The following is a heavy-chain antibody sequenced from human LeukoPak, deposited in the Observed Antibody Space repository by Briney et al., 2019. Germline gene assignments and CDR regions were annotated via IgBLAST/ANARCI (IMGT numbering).Heavy chain of an antibody. D-gene: IGHD3-3*01. CDR3: ARAGPSGLVFDY. Sequence: SETLSLTCTVSGGSISSSSHYWGWIRQPPGKGLEWIGSIYYSGSTYYNPSLKSRVTISVDTSKNQFSLKLSSVTAADTAVYYCARAGPSGLVFDYWGQGTLVTVSS. CDR1: GGSISSSSHY. CDR2: IYYSGST. V-gene: IGHV4-39*07. J-gene: IGHJ4*02.